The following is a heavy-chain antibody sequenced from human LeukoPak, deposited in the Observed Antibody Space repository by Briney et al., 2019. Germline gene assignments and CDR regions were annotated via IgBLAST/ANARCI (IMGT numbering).Heavy chain of an antibody. CDR1: GFTFSDAW. CDR2: IYSGGST. J-gene: IGHJ3*02. V-gene: IGHV3-53*01. D-gene: IGHD4-17*01. CDR3: ARSDYGDGMAFDI. Sequence: GGSLRLSCAASGFTFSDAWMSWVRQAPGKGLEWVSVIYSGGSTYYVDSVKGRFTISRDNSKNTLYLQMNSLRAEDTAVYYCARSDYGDGMAFDIWGQGTMVTVSS.